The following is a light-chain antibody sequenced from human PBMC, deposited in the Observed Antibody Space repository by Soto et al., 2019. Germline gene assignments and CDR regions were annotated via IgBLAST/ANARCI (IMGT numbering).Light chain of an antibody. CDR1: QSVSSY. CDR3: QQRSNWPPIT. V-gene: IGKV3-11*01. Sequence: MLKQSPATLSLSPGERATLSCRASQSVSSYLAWYQQKPGQAPRLLIYDASNRATGIPARFSGTGSGTDFTLTISSLEPEDFAVYYCQQRSNWPPITFGQGTRLEIK. J-gene: IGKJ5*01. CDR2: DAS.